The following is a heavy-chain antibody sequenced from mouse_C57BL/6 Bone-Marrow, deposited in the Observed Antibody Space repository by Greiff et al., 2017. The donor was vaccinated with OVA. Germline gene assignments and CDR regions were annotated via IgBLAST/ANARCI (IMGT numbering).Heavy chain of an antibody. D-gene: IGHD1-1*01. CDR3: VSSYYYGSDAMDY. CDR1: GFSFNTYA. CDR2: IRSKSNNYAT. J-gene: IGHJ4*01. V-gene: IGHV10-1*01. Sequence: DVMLVESGGGLVQPKGSLKLSCAASGFSFNTYAMNWVRQAPGKGLEWVARIRSKSNNYATYYADSVKDRFTISRDDSESMLYLQMNNLKTEDTAMYYCVSSYYYGSDAMDYWGQGTSVTVSS.